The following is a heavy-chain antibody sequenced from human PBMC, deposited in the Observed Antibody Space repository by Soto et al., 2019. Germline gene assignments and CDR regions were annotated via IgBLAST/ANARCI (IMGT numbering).Heavy chain of an antibody. D-gene: IGHD3-22*01. V-gene: IGHV4-39*01. CDR2: IHYSGST. J-gene: IGHJ4*02. Sequence: PSETLSLTCTVSCGSIRSPLYDWGWIRQPPGKGLEWIGNIHYSGSTYYDSSLQSRVTISIDTSKNQFSLKLSSVTATDTAVYYCSSQHYYDSSGYYVVYWGQGTLVTVS. CDR1: CGSIRSPLYD. CDR3: SSQHYYDSSGYYVVY.